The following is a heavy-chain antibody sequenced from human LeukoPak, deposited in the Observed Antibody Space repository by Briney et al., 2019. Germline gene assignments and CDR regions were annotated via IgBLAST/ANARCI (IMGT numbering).Heavy chain of an antibody. D-gene: IGHD5-18*01. Sequence: PSETLSLTCAVYGGSFSGYYWSWIRQPPGKGLEWIGEINHSGSTNYNPSLKSRVTISVDTSKNQFSLKLSSVTAADTAVYYCARLAYSYGSSFDYWGQGTLVTVSS. CDR2: INHSGST. V-gene: IGHV4-34*01. J-gene: IGHJ4*02. CDR3: ARLAYSYGSSFDY. CDR1: GGSFSGYY.